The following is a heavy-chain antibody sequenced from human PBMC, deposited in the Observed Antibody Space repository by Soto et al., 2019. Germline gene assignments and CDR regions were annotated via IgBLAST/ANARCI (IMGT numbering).Heavy chain of an antibody. CDR2: VVPLLGIE. CDR1: GGTFNSHT. V-gene: IGHV1-69*08. Sequence: QVQLVQSGAKVKRPGSSVKVSCKASGGTFNSHTINWVRQAPGQGLEWVGRVVPLLGIESHPQKFKDRLTIPADTSTGSVSLELSNLRPADTAVNYRTRDRPGRDMAAVPRQQVDSWGPGTVLTVSS. CDR3: TRDRPGRDMAAVPRQQVDS. D-gene: IGHD2-15*01. J-gene: IGHJ4*02.